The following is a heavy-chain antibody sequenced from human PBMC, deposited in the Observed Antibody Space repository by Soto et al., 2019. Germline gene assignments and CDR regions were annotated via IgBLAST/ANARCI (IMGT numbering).Heavy chain of an antibody. CDR2: ISWNSGSI. J-gene: IGHJ3*02. D-gene: IGHD2-15*01. Sequence: EVQLVESGGGLVQPGRSLRLSCAASGFTFDDYAMHWVRQAPGKGLEWVSGISWNSGSIGYADSVKGRFTISRDNAKNSLYLQMNCLGAEDTALYYCAKASGYCSGGSYCLNAFDIWGQGTMVTVSS. CDR1: GFTFDDYA. CDR3: AKASGYCSGGSYCLNAFDI. V-gene: IGHV3-9*01.